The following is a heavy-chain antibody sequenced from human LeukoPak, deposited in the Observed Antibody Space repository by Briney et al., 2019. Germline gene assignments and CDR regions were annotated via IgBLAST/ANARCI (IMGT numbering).Heavy chain of an antibody. CDR1: GYSFTSYG. V-gene: IGHV1-18*01. CDR2: ISVHNGNT. D-gene: IGHD3-9*01. Sequence: ASVKVSCKASGYSFTSYGISWVRQTPGQGLEWMGWISVHNGNTNYAQKLQGRVIMTTDTSTSTAYMELRSLRSDDTAVYYCARDYYDILTGYCNFDYWGQGTLVTVSS. CDR3: ARDYYDILTGYCNFDY. J-gene: IGHJ4*02.